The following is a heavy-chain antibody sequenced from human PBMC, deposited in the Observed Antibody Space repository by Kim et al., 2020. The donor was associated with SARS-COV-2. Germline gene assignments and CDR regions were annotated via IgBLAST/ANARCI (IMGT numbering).Heavy chain of an antibody. CDR3: ARVFAYYYDSSGYHRPPFDY. D-gene: IGHD3-22*01. CDR2: IYHSGST. Sequence: SETLSLTCTVSGYSISSGYYWGWIRQPPGKGLEWIGSIYHSGSTYYNPSLKSRVTISVDTSKNQFSLKLSSVTAADTAVYYCARVFAYYYDSSGYHRPPFDYWGQGTLVTVSS. J-gene: IGHJ4*02. V-gene: IGHV4-38-2*02. CDR1: GYSISSGYY.